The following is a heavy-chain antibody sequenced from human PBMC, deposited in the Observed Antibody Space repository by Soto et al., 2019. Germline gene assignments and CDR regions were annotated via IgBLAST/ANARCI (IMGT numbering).Heavy chain of an antibody. CDR1: GYTFTTYA. Sequence: ASVKVSCKASGYTFTTYAMHWVRQAPGQRLEWMGWINTGNGNTKYSQNFQDRVTITRDTSASTAYMELSGLRSEDTAVYYCARDCPPQSSGIWFDPWGQGTLVTVSX. J-gene: IGHJ5*02. CDR3: ARDCPPQSSGIWFDP. V-gene: IGHV1-3*04. CDR2: INTGNGNT. D-gene: IGHD6-19*01.